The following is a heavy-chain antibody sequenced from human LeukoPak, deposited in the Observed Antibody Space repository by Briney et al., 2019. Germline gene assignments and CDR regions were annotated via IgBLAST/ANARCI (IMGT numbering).Heavy chain of an antibody. D-gene: IGHD6-19*01. CDR1: GYTFTSYY. V-gene: IGHV1-46*01. J-gene: IGHJ6*02. CDR2: INPSGGST. Sequence: ASVKVSCKASGYTFTSYYMHWVRQAPGQGLEWMGIINPSGGSTSYAQKFQGRVTMTRDTSTSTVYMELSSLRSEDTAVYYCARDRVERQRLVIAFYYYYGMDVWGQGTTVTVSS. CDR3: ARDRVERQRLVIAFYYYYGMDV.